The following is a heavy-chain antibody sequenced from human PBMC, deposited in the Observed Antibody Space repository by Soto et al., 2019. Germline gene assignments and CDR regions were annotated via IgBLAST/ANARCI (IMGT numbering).Heavy chain of an antibody. CDR1: GYTFTSYY. D-gene: IGHD2-21*02. J-gene: IGHJ4*02. Sequence: QVLLVQSGAEVTRPGASVKVSCKASGYTFTSYYMHWVRQAPGQGLEWMAMINPSGGRTKYAQIFQGRVTLTRDTSTGTVDMEVSSLTSEDTAIYYCARGPSCGGGCYLFDYWGQGTQVTVSS. V-gene: IGHV1-46*01. CDR2: INPSGGRT. CDR3: ARGPSCGGGCYLFDY.